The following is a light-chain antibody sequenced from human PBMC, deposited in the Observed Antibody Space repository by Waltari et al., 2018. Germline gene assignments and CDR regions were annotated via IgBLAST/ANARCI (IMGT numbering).Light chain of an antibody. CDR1: KLGDKY. V-gene: IGLV3-1*01. CDR3: QAWDSSTFYV. Sequence: SYELTQPPSVSVSPGQTASITCSGDKLGDKYACWYQQMPGQSPVLVIYEDSKRPSGIPERFSGSNDGNTATLTISGTQAMDEADYYCQAWDSSTFYVFGTGTKVTVL. J-gene: IGLJ1*01. CDR2: EDS.